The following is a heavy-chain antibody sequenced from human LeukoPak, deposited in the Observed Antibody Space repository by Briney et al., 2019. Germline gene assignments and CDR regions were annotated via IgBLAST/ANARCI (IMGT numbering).Heavy chain of an antibody. CDR3: ARDMWKNEWGATPFDY. V-gene: IGHV4-61*02. Sequence: SETLSLTCTVSGGSISSGSYYWSWIRQPAGKGLEWIGRIYTSGSTNYNPSLKSRVTISVDTSKNQFSLKLSSVTVADTAVYYCARDMWKNEWGATPFDYWGQGILVTVSS. CDR2: IYTSGST. CDR1: GGSISSGSYY. J-gene: IGHJ4*02. D-gene: IGHD1-26*01.